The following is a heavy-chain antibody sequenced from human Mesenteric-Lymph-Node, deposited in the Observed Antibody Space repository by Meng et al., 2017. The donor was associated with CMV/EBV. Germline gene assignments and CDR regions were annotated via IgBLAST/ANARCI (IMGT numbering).Heavy chain of an antibody. J-gene: IGHJ4*02. CDR2: INHSGST. D-gene: IGHD3-10*01. Sequence: YYWSWIRQPPGKGLEWIGEINHSGSTNYTPSLKSRVTISVDTSKNQFSLKLSSVTAADTAVYYCARGARKQNVLLWFGEYRGGFDYWGQGTLVTVSS. V-gene: IGHV4-34*01. CDR1: YY. CDR3: ARGARKQNVLLWFGEYRGGFDY.